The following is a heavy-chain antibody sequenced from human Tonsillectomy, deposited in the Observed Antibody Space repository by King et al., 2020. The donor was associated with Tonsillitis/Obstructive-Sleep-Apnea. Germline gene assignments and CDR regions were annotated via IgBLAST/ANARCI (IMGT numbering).Heavy chain of an antibody. CDR3: ARDLYYYDSSTYLDY. D-gene: IGHD3-22*01. CDR2: ISXDGSNK. Sequence: VQLVESGGGVVQPGRSLRLSCAASGFTFSSYALHWVRQAPGKGLEWVALISXDGSNKYYADSVKGRFTISRDNSKNTLYLQMNSLRAEDTAVYYCARDLYYYDSSTYLDYWGQGTLVTVSS. V-gene: IGHV3-30*04. CDR1: GFTFSSYA. J-gene: IGHJ4*02.